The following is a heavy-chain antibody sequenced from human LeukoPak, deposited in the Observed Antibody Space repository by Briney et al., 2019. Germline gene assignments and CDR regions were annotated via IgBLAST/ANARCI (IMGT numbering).Heavy chain of an antibody. D-gene: IGHD3-16*02. V-gene: IGHV3-48*01. CDR1: GFTFSSYS. J-gene: IGHJ5*02. CDR2: ISSSSSTI. Sequence: GGSLRLSCAASGFTFSSYSMNWVRQAPGKGLEWVSYISSSSSTIYYADSVKGRFTISRDNAKNSLYLQMNTLRAEDTAVYYCARARCSYYDYVWGSYRPCWFDPWGQGTLVTVSS. CDR3: ARARCSYYDYVWGSYRPCWFDP.